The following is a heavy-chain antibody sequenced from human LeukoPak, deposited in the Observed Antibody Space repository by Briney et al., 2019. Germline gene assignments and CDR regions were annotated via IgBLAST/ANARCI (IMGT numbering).Heavy chain of an antibody. V-gene: IGHV3-23*01. CDR2: ISGRGGDT. J-gene: IGHJ4*02. D-gene: IGHD3-22*01. CDR3: AKGVDDSSRFYYSPLYDS. Sequence: GGSLRLSCAASGFTFSRCAMTWVRQAPGKGLQWVSVISGRGGDTYYADSVKGRFTISRDNSKNTLFLQMNSLRAEDMAVYYCAKGVDDSSRFYYSPLYDSWGQGTLVTVSS. CDR1: GFTFSRCA.